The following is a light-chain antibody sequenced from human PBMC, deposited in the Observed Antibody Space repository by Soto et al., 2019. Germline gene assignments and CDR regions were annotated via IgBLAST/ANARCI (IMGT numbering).Light chain of an antibody. V-gene: IGKV3-20*01. CDR1: QSVISSY. CDR3: QQYGSSPTWT. CDR2: GAS. Sequence: EIVLTQSPGTLSLSPGERATLSCRASQSVISSYLAWYQQKPGQAPRLLIYGASSRATGIPDRFSGSGSGTGFTLTISRLEPEDFAVYYCQQYGSSPTWTVGQGTKVELK. J-gene: IGKJ1*01.